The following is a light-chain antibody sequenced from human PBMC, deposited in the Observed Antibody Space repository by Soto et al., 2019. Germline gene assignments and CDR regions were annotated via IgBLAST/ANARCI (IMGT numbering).Light chain of an antibody. V-gene: IGKV3-15*01. Sequence: EIVMTQSPATLSVSPVERATLSCMASQSVSSNLAWYQQKPGQAPRLLIYGASTRATGIPARFSGSGSGTDFTLTISSLEPEDFAVYYCQQYNNWPPWTFGQGTKVDIK. CDR2: GAS. CDR3: QQYNNWPPWT. CDR1: QSVSSN. J-gene: IGKJ1*01.